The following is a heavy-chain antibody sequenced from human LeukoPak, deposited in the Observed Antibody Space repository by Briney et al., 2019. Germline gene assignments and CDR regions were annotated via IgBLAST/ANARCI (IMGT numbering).Heavy chain of an antibody. CDR2: INPNSGGT. CDR3: AREYYYDSSGYPSY. J-gene: IGHJ4*02. CDR1: GYTFTGYY. Sequence: ASVKVSCKASGYTFTGYYMHWVRQAPGQGLEWMGWINPNSGGTNYAQKFQGRVTKTRDTSISTAYMELSRLRSDDTAVYYCAREYYYDSSGYPSYWGQGTLVTVSS. V-gene: IGHV1-2*02. D-gene: IGHD3-22*01.